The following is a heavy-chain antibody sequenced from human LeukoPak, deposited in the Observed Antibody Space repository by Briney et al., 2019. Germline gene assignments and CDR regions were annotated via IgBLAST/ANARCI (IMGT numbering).Heavy chain of an antibody. CDR3: ARDPNWNFLFDY. CDR2: IRYDGSNK. D-gene: IGHD1-7*01. Sequence: GGSLRLSCAASGFTFSSYGMHWVRQAPGKGLEWVTFIRYDGSNKYYADSVKGRFTISRDNAKNSLYLQMNSLRAEDTAVYYCARDPNWNFLFDYWGQGTLVTVSS. J-gene: IGHJ4*02. CDR1: GFTFSSYG. V-gene: IGHV3-30*02.